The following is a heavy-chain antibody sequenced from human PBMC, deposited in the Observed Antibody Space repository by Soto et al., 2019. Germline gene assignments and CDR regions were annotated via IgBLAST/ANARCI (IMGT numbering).Heavy chain of an antibody. CDR2: INPNGGST. Sequence: QVQLVQSGAEVKKPGASMKVSCKASGYTFSTHYMHWVRQAPGQGLEWMGMINPNGGSTTYAHKSQGRVTMTRDASTTTFYMELTSLSSEDTAVYYCARAPLVVVAATNGALDYWGQGTLVTVSS. CDR1: GYTFSTHY. J-gene: IGHJ4*02. CDR3: ARAPLVVVAATNGALDY. V-gene: IGHV1-46*01. D-gene: IGHD2-15*01.